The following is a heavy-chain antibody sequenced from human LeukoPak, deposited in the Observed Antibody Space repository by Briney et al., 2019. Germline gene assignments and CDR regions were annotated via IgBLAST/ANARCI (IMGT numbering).Heavy chain of an antibody. CDR1: GFTFSIYT. V-gene: IGHV3-53*01. D-gene: IGHD6-19*01. CDR2: IYSGGST. J-gene: IGHJ4*02. CDR3: ARVVAGNLDY. Sequence: GGSLRLSCAASGFTFSIYTMSWVRQAPGKGLEWVSVIYSGGSTYYADSVKGRFTISRDNSKNTLYLQMNSLRAEDTAVYYCARVVAGNLDYWGQGTLVTVSS.